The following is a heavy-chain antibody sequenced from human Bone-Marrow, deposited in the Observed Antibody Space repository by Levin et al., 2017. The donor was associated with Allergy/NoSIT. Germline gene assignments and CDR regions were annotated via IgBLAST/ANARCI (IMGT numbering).Heavy chain of an antibody. J-gene: IGHJ4*02. V-gene: IGHV3-9*01. D-gene: IGHD2-2*01. Sequence: GGSLRLSCAVSGFPFDEYAMHWFRQPPGKGLEWVSGITWGGHTFAYADSVRGRFTISRDNAENSLFLQMNSLRIEDTAFYYCAKDQGIRVPATGIPGAWDQWGQGTLVTVSS. CDR3: AKDQGIRVPATGIPGAWDQ. CDR1: GFPFDEYA. CDR2: ITWGGHTF.